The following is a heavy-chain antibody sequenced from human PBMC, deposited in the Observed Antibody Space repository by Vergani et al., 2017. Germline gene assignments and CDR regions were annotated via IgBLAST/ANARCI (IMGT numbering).Heavy chain of an antibody. J-gene: IGHJ4*02. V-gene: IGHV4-34*01. D-gene: IGHD1-20*01. CDR3: ARFVTGTTHFDY. CDR1: GGSFSGYY. Sequence: QVQLQQWGAGLLKPSETLSLTCAVYGGSFSGYYWSWIRQPPGKGLEWIGEINHSGSTNYNPSLKSRVTISVDTSKNQFSLKLSSVTAADTAVSYCARFVTGTTHFDYWGQGTLVTVSS. CDR2: INHSGST.